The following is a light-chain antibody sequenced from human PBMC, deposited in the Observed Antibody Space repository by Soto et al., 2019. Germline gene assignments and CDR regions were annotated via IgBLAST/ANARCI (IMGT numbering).Light chain of an antibody. CDR1: QSVSSSY. Sequence: EIVLTQSPGTLSLSPGERATLSCRASQSVSSSYLAWYQQKPGQASRLLIYGASSRATGIPDRFSGSGSGTDFSLTISRLEPEDFAVYYCQQDGSSPTFGQGTKVEIK. J-gene: IGKJ1*01. CDR2: GAS. V-gene: IGKV3-20*01. CDR3: QQDGSSPT.